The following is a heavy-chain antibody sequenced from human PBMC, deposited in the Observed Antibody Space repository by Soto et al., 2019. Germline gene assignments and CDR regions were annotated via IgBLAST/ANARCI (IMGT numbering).Heavy chain of an antibody. CDR3: ARTRGHSYDGSAHMESDY. D-gene: IGHD3-22*01. J-gene: IGHJ4*02. CDR1: GGTFSSYA. Sequence: QVQLVQSGAEVKKPGSSVKVSCKASGGTFSSYAISWVRQAPGQGLEWMGGIIPIFGTANYAQKFQGRVTITADESTSTAYMGRSSLRSEDRAVYYWARTRGHSYDGSAHMESDYWGQGTLVTVSS. CDR2: IIPIFGTA. V-gene: IGHV1-69*01.